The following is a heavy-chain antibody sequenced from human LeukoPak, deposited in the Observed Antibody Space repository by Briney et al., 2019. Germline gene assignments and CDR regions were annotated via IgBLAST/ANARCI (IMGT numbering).Heavy chain of an antibody. CDR1: GYTFTSYD. CDR3: ARGSVYSWNSHWYFDL. CDR2: MNPNSGNT. J-gene: IGHJ2*01. Sequence: ASVKVSCKASGYTFTSYDINWVRQATGQGLEWMGWMNPNSGNTGYAQKFQGRVTITRNTSISTAYMELSSLRSEDTAVYYCARGSVYSWNSHWYFDLWGRGTLVTVSS. D-gene: IGHD1-1*01. V-gene: IGHV1-8*03.